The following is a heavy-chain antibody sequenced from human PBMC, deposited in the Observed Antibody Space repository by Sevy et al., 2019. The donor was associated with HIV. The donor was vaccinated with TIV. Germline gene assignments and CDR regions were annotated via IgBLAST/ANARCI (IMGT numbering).Heavy chain of an antibody. CDR3: ANARPGSIYRPYFDF. V-gene: IGHV3-9*01. CDR1: GFTFDNYA. Sequence: GGSLRLSCAASGFTFDNYAMHWVRQAPGKGLEWVSGISWHSNRIDYADSVKGRFTISRDNAKNSLYLEMNSLRTEDTAFYYCANARPGSIYRPYFDFWGQGALVTVSS. D-gene: IGHD1-26*01. J-gene: IGHJ4*02. CDR2: ISWHSNRI.